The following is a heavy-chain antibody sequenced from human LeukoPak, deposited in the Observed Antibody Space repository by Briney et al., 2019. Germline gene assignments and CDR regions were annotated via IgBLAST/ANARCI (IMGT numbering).Heavy chain of an antibody. D-gene: IGHD6-19*01. CDR1: GYTFTSYY. CDR2: INPSGGST. J-gene: IGHJ5*02. V-gene: IGHV1-46*01. Sequence: VSVKVSCKASGYTFTSYYMHWVRQAPGQGLEWMGIINPSGGSTSYAQKFQGRVTMTRDTSTSTVYMELSSLRSEDTAVYYCARDGRIAVAGTVPNWFDPWGQGTLVTVSS. CDR3: ARDGRIAVAGTVPNWFDP.